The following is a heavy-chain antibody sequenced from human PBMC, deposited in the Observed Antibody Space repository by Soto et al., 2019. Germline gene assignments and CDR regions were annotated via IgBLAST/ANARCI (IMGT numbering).Heavy chain of an antibody. CDR3: AKDTRADYYDSSYSGYFDL. J-gene: IGHJ2*01. V-gene: IGHV3-23*01. Sequence: GGSLRLSCAASGFTFSSYAMSWVRQAPGKGLEWVSAISGSGGSTYYADSVKGRFTISRDNSKNTLYLQMNSLRAEDTAVYYCAKDTRADYYDSSYSGYFDLWGRGTLVTVSS. D-gene: IGHD3-22*01. CDR2: ISGSGGST. CDR1: GFTFSSYA.